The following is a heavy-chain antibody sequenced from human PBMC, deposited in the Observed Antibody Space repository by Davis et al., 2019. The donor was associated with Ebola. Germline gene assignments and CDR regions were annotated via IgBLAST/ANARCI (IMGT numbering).Heavy chain of an antibody. CDR3: ARQLASPYYYYGMDV. CDR1: GYTFTSYW. J-gene: IGHJ6*02. CDR2: IYPGDSDT. Sequence: PGGSLRLSCKGSGYTFTSYWIGWVRQMPGKGLEWMGIIYPGDSDTRYSPSFQGQVTISADKSISTAYLQWSSLKASDTAMYYCARQLASPYYYYGMDVWGQGTTVTVSS. V-gene: IGHV5-51*01. D-gene: IGHD5-12*01.